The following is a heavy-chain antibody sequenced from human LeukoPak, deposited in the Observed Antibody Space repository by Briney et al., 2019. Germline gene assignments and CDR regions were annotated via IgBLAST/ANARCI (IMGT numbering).Heavy chain of an antibody. V-gene: IGHV4-38-2*02. D-gene: IGHD3-10*01. CDR1: GYSISSGYY. CDR3: AREGLSYYGSGSYFGGFDL. Sequence: SETLSLTCTVSGYSISSGYYWGWIRQPPGKGLEWIGSIYHSGSTYYNPSLKSRVTISVDTSKNQFSLKLSSVTAADTAVYYCAREGLSYYGSGSYFGGFDLWGRGTLVTVSS. CDR2: IYHSGST. J-gene: IGHJ2*01.